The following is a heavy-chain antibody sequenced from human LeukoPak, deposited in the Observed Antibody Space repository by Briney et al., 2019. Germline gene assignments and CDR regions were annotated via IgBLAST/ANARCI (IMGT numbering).Heavy chain of an antibody. V-gene: IGHV1-46*01. CDR3: ARVRGYCCGGSCSDAFDI. CDR2: INPGGGST. CDR1: GYTFTRYF. J-gene: IGHJ3*02. Sequence: GASVKVSRKASGYTFTRYFMHWVRQAPGQGLEWMGIINPGGGSTNYAQKFQGRVTITRDTSASTAYMELSSLRSEDTAVYYCARVRGYCCGGSCSDAFDIWGQGTMVTVFS. D-gene: IGHD2-15*01.